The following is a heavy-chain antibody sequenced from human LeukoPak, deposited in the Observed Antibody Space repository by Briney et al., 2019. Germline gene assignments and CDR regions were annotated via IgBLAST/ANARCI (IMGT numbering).Heavy chain of an antibody. CDR1: GSSISSYY. CDR2: ISYSGST. V-gene: IGHV4-59*08. Sequence: RSSETLSLTCTVSGSSISSYYWTWIRQPPGKGLEWIGYISYSGSTNYNPSLKSRVTISVDMSKNQFSLKLSSVTAADTAVYYCARHYYSSGSYYSRSYYYGMDVWGQGTSVTVSS. J-gene: IGHJ6*02. CDR3: ARHYYSSGSYYSRSYYYGMDV. D-gene: IGHD3-10*01.